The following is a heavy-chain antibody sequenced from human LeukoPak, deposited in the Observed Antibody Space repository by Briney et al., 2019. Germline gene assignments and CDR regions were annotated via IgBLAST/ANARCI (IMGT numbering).Heavy chain of an antibody. CDR3: ARATYDFWSGYYYYYYYYMDV. CDR1: GGSFSGYY. CDR2: INHSGST. J-gene: IGHJ6*03. D-gene: IGHD3-3*01. Sequence: PSETLSLTCAVSGGSFSGYYWSWIRQPPGKGLEWIGEINHSGSTNYNPSLKSRVTISVDTSKNQFSLKLSSVTAADTAVYYCARATYDFWSGYYYYYYYYMDVWGKGTTVTVSS. V-gene: IGHV4-34*01.